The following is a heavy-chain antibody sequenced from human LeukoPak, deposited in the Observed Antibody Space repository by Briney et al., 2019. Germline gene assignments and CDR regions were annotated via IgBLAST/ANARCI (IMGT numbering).Heavy chain of an antibody. CDR3: ARIPFYGSGSYLFDY. V-gene: IGHV1-46*01. Sequence: GASVKVSCKASGYTFTSYYMHWVRQAPGQGLGWMGIINPSGGSTSYAQKFQGRVTMTRDTSISTAYMELSSLRSDDTAVYYCARIPFYGSGSYLFDYWGQGTLVTVSS. D-gene: IGHD3-10*01. CDR1: GYTFTSYY. J-gene: IGHJ4*02. CDR2: INPSGGST.